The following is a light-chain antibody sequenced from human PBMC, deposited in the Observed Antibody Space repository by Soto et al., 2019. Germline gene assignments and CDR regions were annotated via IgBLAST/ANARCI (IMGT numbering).Light chain of an antibody. V-gene: IGLV1-40*01. CDR2: GNS. Sequence: QSVLTQPPSVSGAPGQRVTISCTGSSSNIGAGYDVHWYQQLPGTAPKLLIYGNSNRPSGFPDRFSGSKSGTSASLAITGLQAEDEADYYCQSYDSHLSVVFGGRTKLTVL. CDR1: SSNIGAGYD. CDR3: QSYDSHLSVV. J-gene: IGLJ2*01.